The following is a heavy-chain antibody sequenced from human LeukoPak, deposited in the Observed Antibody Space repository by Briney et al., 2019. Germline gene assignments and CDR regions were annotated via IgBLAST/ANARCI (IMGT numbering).Heavy chain of an antibody. Sequence: PGGSLRLSCAASGFTFDDYSMHWVRQAPGKGLEWVSGISWNSGSAGYVDSVKGRFTISRDGAKNSLYLQMNSLRTEDTALYYCAKDRTYSAYAALDYWGQGTLVTVSS. CDR1: GFTFDDYS. CDR3: AKDRTYSAYAALDY. D-gene: IGHD5-12*01. CDR2: ISWNSGSA. J-gene: IGHJ4*02. V-gene: IGHV3-9*01.